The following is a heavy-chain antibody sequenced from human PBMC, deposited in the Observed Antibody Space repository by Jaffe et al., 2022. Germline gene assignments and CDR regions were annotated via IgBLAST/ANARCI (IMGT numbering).Heavy chain of an antibody. J-gene: IGHJ6*03. CDR3: ARERPLEYSGSYYGGWADYYYYYMDV. CDR2: INPSGGST. D-gene: IGHD1-26*01. Sequence: QVQLVQSGAEVKKPGASVKVSCKASGYTFTSYYMHWVRQAPGQGLEWMGIINPSGGSTSYAQKFQGRVTMTRDTSTSTVYMELSSLRSEDTAVYYCARERPLEYSGSYYGGWADYYYYYMDVWGKGTTVTVSS. V-gene: IGHV1-46*01. CDR1: GYTFTSYY.